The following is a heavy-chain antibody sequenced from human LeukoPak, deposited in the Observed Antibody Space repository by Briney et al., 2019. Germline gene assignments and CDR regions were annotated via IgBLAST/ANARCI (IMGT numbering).Heavy chain of an antibody. Sequence: SVKVSCKASGGTFSSYAISWVRQAPGQGLEWMGRIIPIFGTANYAQKFQGRVTITTDESTSTAYMELGSLRSEDTAVYYCARDPCGGDCYWEYYFDYWGQGTLVTVSS. D-gene: IGHD2-21*02. CDR2: IIPIFGTA. CDR3: ARDPCGGDCYWEYYFDY. CDR1: GGTFSSYA. V-gene: IGHV1-69*05. J-gene: IGHJ4*02.